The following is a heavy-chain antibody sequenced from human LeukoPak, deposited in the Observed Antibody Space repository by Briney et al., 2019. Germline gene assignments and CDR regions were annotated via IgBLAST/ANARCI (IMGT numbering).Heavy chain of an antibody. CDR1: GISLSNYG. D-gene: IGHD3-22*01. J-gene: IGHJ4*02. CDR2: ISDSGGST. CDR3: AKRGVVIRVILVGFHKEAYYFDS. V-gene: IGHV3-23*01. Sequence: PGESLRLSCAGSGISLSNYGMSWVRQAPGKGLEWVAGISDSGGSTKYADSVKGRFTISRDNPKNTLYLQMNSLRAEDTAVYFCAKRGVVIRVILVGFHKEAYYFDSWGQGALVTVSS.